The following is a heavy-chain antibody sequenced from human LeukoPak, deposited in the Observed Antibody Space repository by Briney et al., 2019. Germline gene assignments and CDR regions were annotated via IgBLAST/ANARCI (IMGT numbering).Heavy chain of an antibody. CDR2: IYTSGST. J-gene: IGHJ4*02. Sequence: SETLSLTCTVSGGSISSYYWSWIRQPAGKGLEWIGRIYTSGSTNYNPSLKSRVTMSVNTSKNQFSLKLSSVTAADAAVYYCARAGYSYGTGYYFDYWGQGALVTVSS. CDR1: GGSISSYY. D-gene: IGHD5-18*01. V-gene: IGHV4-4*07. CDR3: ARAGYSYGTGYYFDY.